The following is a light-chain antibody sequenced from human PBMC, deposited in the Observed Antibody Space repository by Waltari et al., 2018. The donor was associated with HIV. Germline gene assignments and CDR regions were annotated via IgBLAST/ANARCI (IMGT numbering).Light chain of an antibody. J-gene: IGLJ1*01. Sequence: QSVLTQPPSVSGAPGQRVTISCTGSSSNIGAGYDVHWSQQLPGTAPKLLIYGNNNRPSGVPDRFSGSKSGTSASLAITGLQAEDEADYYCQSYDSSLSAFVFGTGTKVIVL. CDR2: GNN. CDR3: QSYDSSLSAFV. V-gene: IGLV1-40*01. CDR1: SSNIGAGYD.